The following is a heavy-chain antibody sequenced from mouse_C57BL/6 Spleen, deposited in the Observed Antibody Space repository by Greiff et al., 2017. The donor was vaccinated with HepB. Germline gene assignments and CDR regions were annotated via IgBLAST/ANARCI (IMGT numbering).Heavy chain of an antibody. Sequence: VQLQQSGPELVKPGASVKIPCKASGYTFTDYNMDWVKQSHGKSLEWIGDINPNNGGTIYNQKFKGKATLTVDKSSSTAYMELRSLTSEDTAVYYCARLDYYGSSSLAWFAYWGQGTLVTVSA. J-gene: IGHJ3*01. CDR1: GYTFTDYN. V-gene: IGHV1-18*01. CDR2: INPNNGGT. D-gene: IGHD1-1*01. CDR3: ARLDYYGSSSLAWFAY.